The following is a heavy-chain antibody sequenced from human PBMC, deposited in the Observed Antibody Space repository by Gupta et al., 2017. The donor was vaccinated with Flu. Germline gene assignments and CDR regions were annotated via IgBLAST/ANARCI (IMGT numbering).Heavy chain of an antibody. V-gene: IGHV3-7*01. CDR2: IKRDGSEK. Sequence: EVKLVESGGGLVQPGGSLRLSCAASGFTFSSYWMSWVRQAPGKGMEWVANIKRDGSEKYYVDSVKGRFTISRDNAKNSLYLQMNSLRAEDTAVYYCSREPEEQWLKRYFDYWGQGTLVTVSS. CDR3: SREPEEQWLKRYFDY. CDR1: GFTFSSYW. D-gene: IGHD6-19*01. J-gene: IGHJ4*02.